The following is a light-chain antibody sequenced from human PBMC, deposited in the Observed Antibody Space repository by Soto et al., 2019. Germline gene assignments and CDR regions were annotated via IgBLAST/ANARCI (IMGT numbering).Light chain of an antibody. J-gene: IGLJ3*02. CDR2: VDT. CDR1: GSNIGAGYA. V-gene: IGLV1-40*02. CDR3: QSYDRSLGGWV. Sequence: QSVLTQPPSVSGAPGQRVTISCTGSGSNIGAGYAVHWYQQLPGTAPKLLIYVDTNRPSGVPDRFSGSKSGTAASLAITALQAEDEADYYCQSYDRSLGGWVFGGGTKLTVL.